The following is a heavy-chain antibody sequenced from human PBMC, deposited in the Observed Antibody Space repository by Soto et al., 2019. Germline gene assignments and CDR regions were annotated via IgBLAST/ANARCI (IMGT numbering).Heavy chain of an antibody. D-gene: IGHD2-2*01. Sequence: GGSLRLSCVASGFSLYSYVIHWVRQTPGKGLEWVAVISIDGTRTYYADSVKGRFTISRDNAKNSLYLQMNSLRDEDTAVYYCASMYEYQLNYYYYGMDVWGQGTTVTVSS. CDR1: GFSLYSYV. CDR2: ISIDGTRT. CDR3: ASMYEYQLNYYYYGMDV. J-gene: IGHJ6*02. V-gene: IGHV3-30*07.